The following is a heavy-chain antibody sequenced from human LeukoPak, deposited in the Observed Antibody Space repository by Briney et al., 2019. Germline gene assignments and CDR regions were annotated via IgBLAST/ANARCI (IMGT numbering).Heavy chain of an antibody. D-gene: IGHD6-13*01. J-gene: IGHJ4*02. CDR1: GGSISSYY. Sequence: SETLSLTCTVSGGSISSYYWSWIRQPPGTGLEWIGYIYYSGSTNYNPTLKSRVTISVDTSKNQFSLKLSSVTAADTAVYYCGRTAAVGTTFDYWGQGTLVTVSS. CDR2: IYYSGST. V-gene: IGHV4-59*01. CDR3: GRTAAVGTTFDY.